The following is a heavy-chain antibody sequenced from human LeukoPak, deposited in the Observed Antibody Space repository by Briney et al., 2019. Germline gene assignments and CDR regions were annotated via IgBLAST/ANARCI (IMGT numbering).Heavy chain of an antibody. V-gene: IGHV1-2*02. J-gene: IGHJ4*02. D-gene: IGHD3-10*01. CDR1: GYTFTGYY. Sequence: GASVKVSCKASGYTFTGYYMHWVRQAPGQGLEWMGWINPNSGGTNYAQKFQGRVTMTGDTSISTAYTELSRLRSDDTAVYYCARDSGERGSGSYLIAYWGQGTLVTVSS. CDR3: ARDSGERGSGSYLIAY. CDR2: INPNSGGT.